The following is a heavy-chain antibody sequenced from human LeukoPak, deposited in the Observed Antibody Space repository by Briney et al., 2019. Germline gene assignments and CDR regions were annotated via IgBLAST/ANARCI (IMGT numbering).Heavy chain of an antibody. V-gene: IGHV1-2*02. J-gene: IGHJ4*02. D-gene: IGHD3-10*01. CDR2: INPNSGVT. CDR1: GYTFAGYY. Sequence: GASVKVSCKASGYTFAGYYMHWVRQAPGQGLEWMGWINPNSGVTNYAQKFQGRVTMTRDTSISTAYMELSGLRSHDTAVYYCARDINIMYYFDYWGQGTLVTVSS. CDR3: ARDINIMYYFDY.